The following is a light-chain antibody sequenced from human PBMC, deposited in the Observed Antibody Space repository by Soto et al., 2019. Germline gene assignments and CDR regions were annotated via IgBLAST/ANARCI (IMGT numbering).Light chain of an antibody. CDR1: QSVGNNF. CDR2: HAS. Sequence: IVLTQSPGTLSLSPGERAALSCRASQSVGNNFLGWYQQKPGQSPRLLIYHASNRATGIPDRFSGTASGTDFTLPISRLEPEDFAVYYCHQYASSPLTVGGGTKVESK. J-gene: IGKJ4*01. CDR3: HQYASSPLT. V-gene: IGKV3-20*01.